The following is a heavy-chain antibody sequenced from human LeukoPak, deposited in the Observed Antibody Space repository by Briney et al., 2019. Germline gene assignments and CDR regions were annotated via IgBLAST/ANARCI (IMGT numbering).Heavy chain of an antibody. CDR3: AKDSAKKYDDY. J-gene: IGHJ4*02. CDR2: ISGSDGST. Sequence: GGSLRLSCAASGFTFSSSAMGWVRLAPGKGLEWVSGISGSDGSTYYADSVKGRFTISRDNSKNTLFLQMNSLRAEDTAVYYCAKDSAKKYDDYWGQGTLVTVSS. D-gene: IGHD2/OR15-2a*01. V-gene: IGHV3-23*01. CDR1: GFTFSSSA.